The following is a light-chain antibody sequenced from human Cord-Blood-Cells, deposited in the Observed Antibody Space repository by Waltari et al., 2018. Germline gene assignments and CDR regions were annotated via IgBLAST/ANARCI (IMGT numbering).Light chain of an antibody. CDR3: SSYTSSSTWV. CDR2: DVS. V-gene: IGLV2-14*01. J-gene: IGLJ3*02. Sequence: QPASVSGSPGQSITISCTGTSSDVGGYNYVSWYQQHPGKAPKLMIYDVSKRPSGVSNRFSGSKSGNTASLTISGLQAEDEADYYCSSYTSSSTWVFGGGTKLTVL. CDR1: SSDVGGYNY.